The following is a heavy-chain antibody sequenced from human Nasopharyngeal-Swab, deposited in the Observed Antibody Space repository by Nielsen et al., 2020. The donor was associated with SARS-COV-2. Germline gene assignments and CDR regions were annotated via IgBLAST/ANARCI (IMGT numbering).Heavy chain of an antibody. CDR2: INHGGGGA. V-gene: IGHV1-46*01. D-gene: IGHD2-15*01. J-gene: IGHJ5*02. CDR1: GFPFTQYY. CDR3: ARGGDPREVVAATDCFDP. Sequence: ASVQVPCKASGFPFTQYYIHWVGQAPGQRLEWVGIINHGGGGARYSQNFQGRVTMTRDTSTSTVYMELSSLRSEDTAVYYCARGGDPREVVAATDCFDPWGQGTLVTVSS.